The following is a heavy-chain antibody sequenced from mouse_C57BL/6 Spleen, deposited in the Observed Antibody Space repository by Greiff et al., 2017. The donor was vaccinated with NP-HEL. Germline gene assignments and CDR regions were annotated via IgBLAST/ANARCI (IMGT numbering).Heavy chain of an antibody. CDR2: IDPENGDT. Sequence: EVKLQQSGAELVRPGASVKLSCTASGFNIKDDYMHWVKQRPEQGLEWIGWIDPENGDTEYASKFQGKATITADTSSNTAYLQLSSLTSEDTAVYYCTTYSSGYSYYAMDYWGQGTSVTVSS. CDR3: TTYSSGYSYYAMDY. D-gene: IGHD3-2*02. V-gene: IGHV14-4*01. CDR1: GFNIKDDY. J-gene: IGHJ4*01.